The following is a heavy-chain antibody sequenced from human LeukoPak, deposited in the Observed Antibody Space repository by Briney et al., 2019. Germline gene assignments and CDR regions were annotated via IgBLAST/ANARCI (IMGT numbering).Heavy chain of an antibody. V-gene: IGHV3-30*18. CDR3: AKERDSYISASCDY. D-gene: IGHD3-10*01. Sequence: GGSLRLSCAASGFTFSNFGMHWVRQAPGKGLEWVAVISYNGKVTFYADSVKGRFTISRDNSRNTLYLHMTSLRGGDTALYYCAKERDSYISASCDYWGQGTQVTVSS. CDR2: ISYNGKVT. J-gene: IGHJ4*02. CDR1: GFTFSNFG.